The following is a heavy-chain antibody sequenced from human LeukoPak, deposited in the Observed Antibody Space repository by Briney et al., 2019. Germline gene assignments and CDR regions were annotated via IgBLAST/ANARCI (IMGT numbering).Heavy chain of an antibody. CDR3: TRFGSIAAAGTCWFDP. CDR1: GFTFGDYA. J-gene: IGHJ5*02. Sequence: GSLRLSCTASGFTFGDYAMSWVRQAPGKGLEWVGFIRSKAYGGTTEYAASVKGRFTISRDDSKSIAYLQMNSLKTEDTAVYYCTRFGSIAAAGTCWFDPWAREPWSPSPQ. V-gene: IGHV3-49*04. D-gene: IGHD6-13*01. CDR2: IRSKAYGGTT.